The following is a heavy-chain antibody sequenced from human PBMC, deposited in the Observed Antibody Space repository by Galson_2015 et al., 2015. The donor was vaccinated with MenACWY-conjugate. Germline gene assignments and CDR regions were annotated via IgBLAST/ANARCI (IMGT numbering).Heavy chain of an antibody. CDR3: SRGGEAKLIIVGGISDI. Sequence: SLRLSCAASGFTFSNYWMHWVRQGPGKGLEWLSRIDNDGNSITYADSVKSRFTISRDNAKNTLYLQINSVRADDTAVYYCSRGGEAKLIIVGGISDIWGQGTTVTVSS. CDR1: GFTFSNYW. J-gene: IGHJ3*02. V-gene: IGHV3-74*01. CDR2: IDNDGNSI. D-gene: IGHD1-26*01.